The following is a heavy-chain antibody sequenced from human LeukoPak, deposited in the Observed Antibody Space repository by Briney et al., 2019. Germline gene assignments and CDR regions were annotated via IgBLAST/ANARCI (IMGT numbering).Heavy chain of an antibody. Sequence: GGSLRLSCAASGFIVSSYYMSWVRQAPGEGLEWVSVIYSGDNTYYADSVKGRFTISRDNSKNTLYLQMNSLRAEDTAVYYCARSDYGDSVGPYYFGDWGQGTLVTVSS. CDR3: ARSDYGDSVGPYYFGD. D-gene: IGHD4-17*01. J-gene: IGHJ4*02. CDR2: IYSGDNT. V-gene: IGHV3-66*01. CDR1: GFIVSSYY.